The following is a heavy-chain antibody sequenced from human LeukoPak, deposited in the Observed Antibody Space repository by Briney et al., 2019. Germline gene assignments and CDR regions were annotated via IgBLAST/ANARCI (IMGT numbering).Heavy chain of an antibody. CDR2: ISGSGGST. D-gene: IGHD4-11*01. CDR3: AKAPQTTKKNYYGMDV. CDR1: GFTFSSYA. J-gene: IGHJ6*02. V-gene: IGHV3-23*01. Sequence: TGGSLRLSCAASGFTFSSYAMSWVRQAPGKGLEWVSAISGSGGSTYYADSVKGRCTISRDNSKNTLYLQMNSLRAEDTAVYYCAKAPQTTKKNYYGMDVWGQGTTVTVSS.